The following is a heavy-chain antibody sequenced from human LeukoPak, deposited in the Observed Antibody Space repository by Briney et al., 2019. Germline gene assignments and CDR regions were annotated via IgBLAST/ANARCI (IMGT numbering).Heavy chain of an antibody. D-gene: IGHD3-10*01. Sequence: GASVKVSCKASGGTFSSYAISWVRQATGQGLEWMGWMNPNSGNTGYAQKFQGRVTMTRNTSISTAYMELSSLRSEDTAVYYCATLLWFGPYGMDVWGQGTTVTVSS. CDR2: MNPNSGNT. V-gene: IGHV1-8*02. CDR3: ATLLWFGPYGMDV. J-gene: IGHJ6*02. CDR1: GGTFSSYA.